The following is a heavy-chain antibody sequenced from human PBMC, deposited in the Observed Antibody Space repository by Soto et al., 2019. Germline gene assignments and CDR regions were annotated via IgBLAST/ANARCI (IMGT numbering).Heavy chain of an antibody. CDR3: AKASCSSTSCYIDA. J-gene: IGHJ4*02. D-gene: IGHD2-2*01. V-gene: IGHV3-23*01. CDR2: ISGGGGST. Sequence: GGSLRLSCAASEHTFSAYAMNWVRQAPGKGLEWVSGISGGGGSTYYADSVKGRFTISRDASRMLYLQMNSLRAEDTAVYYCAKASCSSTSCYIDAWGQGTLVTVSS. CDR1: EHTFSAYA.